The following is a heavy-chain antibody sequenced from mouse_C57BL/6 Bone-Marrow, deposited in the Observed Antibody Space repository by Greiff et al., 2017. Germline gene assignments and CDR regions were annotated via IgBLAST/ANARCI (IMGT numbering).Heavy chain of an antibody. Sequence: VQLQQSGAELARPGASVKLSCKASGYTFTSYGISWVKQRTGQGLEWIGEIYPRSGNTYYNEKFKGKATLTADKSSSTAYMQLSSLTSEDSAVYYCASRFYYYGNSYGDCFDYWGQGTTLTVSS. CDR2: IYPRSGNT. J-gene: IGHJ2*01. D-gene: IGHD1-1*01. V-gene: IGHV1-81*01. CDR1: GYTFTSYG. CDR3: ASRFYYYGNSYGDCFDY.